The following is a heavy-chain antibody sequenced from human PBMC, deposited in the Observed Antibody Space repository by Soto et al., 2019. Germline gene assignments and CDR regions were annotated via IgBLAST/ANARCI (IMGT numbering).Heavy chain of an antibody. Sequence: ASVKVSCKASGYPFTNYYMHCVRKAPGQGLEWMGWMNPRSGGTKYAQAFQDRVTMTRHASTSTAYMEVTSGRHGETAVYFGERWDDGRPYPMELWG. V-gene: IGHV1-2*02. J-gene: IGHJ6*02. D-gene: IGHD1-26*01. CDR2: MNPRSGGT. CDR1: GYPFTNYY. CDR3: ERWDDGRPYPMEL.